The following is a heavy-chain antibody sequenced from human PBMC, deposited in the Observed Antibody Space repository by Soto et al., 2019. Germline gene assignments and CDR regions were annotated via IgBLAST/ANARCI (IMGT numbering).Heavy chain of an antibody. V-gene: IGHV4-30-4*01. D-gene: IGHD3-10*02. CDR3: ARDLPGAKCNVRGYFDY. J-gene: IGHJ4*02. CDR1: GGSISSGDYY. Sequence: QVQLQESGPGLVKPSQTLSLTCTVSGGSISSGDYYWSWIRQPPGKGLEWIGYIYYSGSTYYNPSVKSRVTISVDTSKNQFSLKLSSVTAADTAVYYCARDLPGAKCNVRGYFDYWGQGTLVTVSS. CDR2: IYYSGST.